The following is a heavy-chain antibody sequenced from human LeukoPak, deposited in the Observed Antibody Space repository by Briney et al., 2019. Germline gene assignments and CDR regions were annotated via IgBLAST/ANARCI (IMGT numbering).Heavy chain of an antibody. CDR2: ISYDGSYK. V-gene: IGHV3-30*04. D-gene: IGHD6-25*01. CDR1: GFTFSAYT. CDR3: ARGHRPYSSACRFDS. J-gene: IGHJ4*02. Sequence: PGRSLRLSCAASGFTFSAYTMHWVRQAPGKGLEWVAVISYDGSYKYYADSVRGRFTFSRDNSKNTLYLQMNSLRAEDTAVYYCARGHRPYSSACRFDSWGQGTLVTVSS.